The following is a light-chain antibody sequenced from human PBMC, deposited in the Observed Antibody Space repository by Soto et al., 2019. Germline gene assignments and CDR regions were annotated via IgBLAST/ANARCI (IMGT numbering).Light chain of an antibody. V-gene: IGKV3-20*01. J-gene: IGKJ2*01. Sequence: EIVLKQSPGTLSLSPGERATLSCRASQSVSSSYLAWYQQKPGQAPRLLIYGASSRATGIPDRFSGSGSGTDFTRTISRLEPEDFAVYYWQQYGSSPYTFGQGTKLEIK. CDR2: GAS. CDR1: QSVSSSY. CDR3: QQYGSSPYT.